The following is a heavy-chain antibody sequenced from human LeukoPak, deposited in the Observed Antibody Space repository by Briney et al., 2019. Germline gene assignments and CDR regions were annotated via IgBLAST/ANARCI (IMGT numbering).Heavy chain of an antibody. V-gene: IGHV1-8*01. J-gene: IGHJ4*02. Sequence: ASVKVSCKASGYTFTSYDINWVRQATGQGLEWMGWMNPNSGNTGYAQKFQGRVTMTRNTSISTAYMELSSLRSEDTAVYYCARGVFVEYYFDYWGQGTLVTVSS. CDR3: ARGVFVEYYFDY. CDR2: MNPNSGNT. D-gene: IGHD1-1*01. CDR1: GYTFTSYD.